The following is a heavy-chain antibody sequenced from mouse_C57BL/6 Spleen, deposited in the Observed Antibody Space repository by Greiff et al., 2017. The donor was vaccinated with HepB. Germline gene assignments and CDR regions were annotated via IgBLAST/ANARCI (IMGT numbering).Heavy chain of an antibody. CDR2: ISGGGGNT. CDR1: GFTFSSYT. V-gene: IGHV5-9*01. J-gene: IGHJ3*01. CDR3: ARGSSYVSWFAY. Sequence: EVMLVESGGGLVKPGGSLKLSCAASGFTFSSYTMSWVRQTPEKRLEWVATISGGGGNTYYPDSVKGRFTISRDNAKNTLYLQMSSLRSEDTALYYCARGSSYVSWFAYWGQGTLVTVSA. D-gene: IGHD1-1*01.